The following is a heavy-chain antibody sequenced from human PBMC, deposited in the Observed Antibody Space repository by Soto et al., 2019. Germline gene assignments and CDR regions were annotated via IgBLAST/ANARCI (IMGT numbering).Heavy chain of an antibody. D-gene: IGHD3-22*01. CDR3: TRVPGHYDTSGYYYVYYFDH. CDR2: IRRKAHGGAT. V-gene: IGHV3-49*04. CDR1: DFTFGSYW. Sequence: GSLRLSCAASDFTFGSYWMSWVRQAPGKGLEWVGFIRRKAHGGATEYVASVKGRFTISRDDSKSIAYLQMNSLKTEDTAVYYCTRVPGHYDTSGYYYVYYFDHWGQGTLVTVSS. J-gene: IGHJ4*02.